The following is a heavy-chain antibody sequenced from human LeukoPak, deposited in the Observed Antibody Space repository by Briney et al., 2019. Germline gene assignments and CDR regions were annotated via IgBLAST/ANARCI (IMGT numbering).Heavy chain of an antibody. CDR1: GFTVSSNY. J-gene: IGHJ4*02. V-gene: IGHV3-66*01. D-gene: IGHD3-3*01. CDR3: AKEGRSFWSGYYTSYYFDY. Sequence: GGSLRLSCAASGFTVSSNYMSWVRQAPGKGLEWVSVIYSGGSTYYADSVKGRFTISRDNSKNTLYLQMNSLRAEDTAVYYCAKEGRSFWSGYYTSYYFDYWGQGTLVTVSS. CDR2: IYSGGST.